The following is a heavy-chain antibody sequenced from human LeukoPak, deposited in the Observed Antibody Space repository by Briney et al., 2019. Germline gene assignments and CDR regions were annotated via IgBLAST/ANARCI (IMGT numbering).Heavy chain of an antibody. J-gene: IGHJ3*02. D-gene: IGHD2-15*01. Sequence: ASVKVSCKASGYTFTSYYMHWVRQAPGQGLEWMGLIYPSGGSIRYAQKFQGRVTMTRDTSTSTVYMALSSLRSEDTAAYYCARSPPRDSDAFDIWGQGTMVTVSS. CDR3: ARSPPRDSDAFDI. V-gene: IGHV1-46*01. CDR1: GYTFTSYY. CDR2: IYPSGGSI.